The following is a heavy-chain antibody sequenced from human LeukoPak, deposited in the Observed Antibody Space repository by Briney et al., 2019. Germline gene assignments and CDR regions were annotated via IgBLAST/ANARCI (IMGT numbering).Heavy chain of an antibody. CDR3: ARAPPLPDYYYMDV. J-gene: IGHJ6*03. V-gene: IGHV3-21*01. CDR2: ISSSSSYI. Sequence: GGSLRLSCAASGFTFSSYWMHWVRQAPGKGLVWVSSISSSSSYIYYADSVKGRFTISRDNAKNSLYLQMNSLRAEDTAVYYCARAPPLPDYYYMDVWGKGTTVTVSS. CDR1: GFTFSSYW.